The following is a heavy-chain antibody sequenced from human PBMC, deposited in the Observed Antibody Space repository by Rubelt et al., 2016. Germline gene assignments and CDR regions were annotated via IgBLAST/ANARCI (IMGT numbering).Heavy chain of an antibody. CDR3: ARRSIGRQLPLNDAFDI. Sequence: QLQLQESGPGLVKPSETLSLTCAVSGGSISSNSYYWGWIRQPPGKGLEWIGSIYYSGSTYYNPSLKSRGTISVDTSKNQFSLKLSSVTAADTAVYYCARRSIGRQLPLNDAFDIWGQGTMVTVSS. J-gene: IGHJ3*02. D-gene: IGHD2-2*01. V-gene: IGHV4-39*07. CDR1: GGSISSNSYY. CDR2: IYYSGST.